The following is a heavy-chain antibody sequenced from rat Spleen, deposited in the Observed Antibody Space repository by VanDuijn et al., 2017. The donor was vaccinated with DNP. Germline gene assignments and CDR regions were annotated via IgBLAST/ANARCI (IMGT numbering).Heavy chain of an antibody. V-gene: IGHV5-7*01. Sequence: EVQLVESGGGLVQPGRSLKLSCAASGFTFSNYYMAWVRQAPKKGLEWVATISSDGSSTYHRDAVKGRFTISRDNAKSTLYLQMDSLRSEDTATYYCVTLGTAVDYWGQGVMVTVSS. CDR1: GFTFSNYY. J-gene: IGHJ2*01. CDR3: VTLGTAVDY. CDR2: ISSDGSST. D-gene: IGHD5-1*01.